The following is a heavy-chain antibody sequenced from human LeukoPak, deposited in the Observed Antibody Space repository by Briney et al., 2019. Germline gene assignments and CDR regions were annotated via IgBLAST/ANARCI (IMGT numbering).Heavy chain of an antibody. CDR3: ARGSYYYMDV. CDR1: GYTFSNYY. V-gene: IGHV1-46*01. CDR2: INPNDGST. Sequence: ASVKVSCKAPGYTFSNYYMHWVRQAPGQGLEWMGIINPNDGSTSYAQRFQGSVTMTRDTSTSTFYMELSTLRYEDTAVYYCARGSYYYMDVWVTGTTVTISS. J-gene: IGHJ6*03.